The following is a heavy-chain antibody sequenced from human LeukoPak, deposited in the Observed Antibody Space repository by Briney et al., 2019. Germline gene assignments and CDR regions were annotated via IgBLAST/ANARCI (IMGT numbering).Heavy chain of an antibody. J-gene: IGHJ4*02. CDR3: AKQGVRGVIDYFDY. D-gene: IGHD3-10*01. V-gene: IGHV3-23*01. CDR1: GFTFSSYA. Sequence: GGSLRLSCAASGFTFSSYAMSWVRQAAGKGLEGVSAISCSGGSTYYADSVKGRFTISRDNSKNTLYLQMNSLRAEDTAVYYCAKQGVRGVIDYFDYWGQGTLVTVSS. CDR2: ISCSGGST.